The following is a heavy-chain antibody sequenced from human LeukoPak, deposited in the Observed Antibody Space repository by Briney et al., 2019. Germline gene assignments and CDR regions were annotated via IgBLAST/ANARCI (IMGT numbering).Heavy chain of an antibody. Sequence: PSETLSLTCGVYGGSFSGYYWSWIRQPPGRGLEWIGEINQRGSTNYNPSLKSRVTISVDTSKNQFSLKLSSVTAADTAVYYCARHGTLPRFYGMDVWGRGTTVTVSS. CDR3: ARHGTLPRFYGMDV. CDR2: INQRGST. J-gene: IGHJ6*02. CDR1: GGSFSGYY. V-gene: IGHV4-34*01. D-gene: IGHD3-10*01.